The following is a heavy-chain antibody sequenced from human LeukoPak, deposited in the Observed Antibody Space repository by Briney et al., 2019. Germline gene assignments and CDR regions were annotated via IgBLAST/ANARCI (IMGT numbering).Heavy chain of an antibody. D-gene: IGHD2-2*02. CDR1: GGSISGYY. CDR3: ARHCSSTSCYNQPDY. J-gene: IGHJ4*02. V-gene: IGHV4-59*08. CDR2: IYYSGST. Sequence: SETLSLTRTVSGGSISGYYWSWIRPPPGRGLEWIGYIYYSGSTNYNPSLKSRVTISVDTSKNQFSLKLSSVTAADTAVYYCARHCSSTSCYNQPDYWGQGTLVTVSS.